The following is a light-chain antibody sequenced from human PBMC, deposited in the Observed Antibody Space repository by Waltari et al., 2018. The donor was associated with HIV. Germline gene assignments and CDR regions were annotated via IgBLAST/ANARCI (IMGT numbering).Light chain of an antibody. J-gene: IGKJ4*01. CDR3: QQYKSVPLT. Sequence: DIQMTQSPSSLSASVGDRVTITCRASLGISNNLAWYQQKPGKVPKLLISTASTLQSGVPSRFSGSGSGTDFTLTISSLQPEDASTYYCQQYKSVPLTFGGGTKVEI. CDR1: LGISNN. CDR2: TAS. V-gene: IGKV1-27*01.